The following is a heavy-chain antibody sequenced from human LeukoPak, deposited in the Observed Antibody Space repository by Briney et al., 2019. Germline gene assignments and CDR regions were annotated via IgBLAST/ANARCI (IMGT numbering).Heavy chain of an antibody. D-gene: IGHD6-6*01. J-gene: IGHJ4*02. CDR2: IYTSGTT. CDR1: GGSISSGGYY. CDR3: ARQYSSSSFFDY. V-gene: IGHV4-61*08. Sequence: SETLSLTCTVSGGSISSGGYYWSWIRQPPGKGLEWIGYIYTSGTTNYNPSLKSRVTISVDTSKNQFSLRLSSVTAADTAVYYCARQYSSSSFFDYWGQGTLVTVSS.